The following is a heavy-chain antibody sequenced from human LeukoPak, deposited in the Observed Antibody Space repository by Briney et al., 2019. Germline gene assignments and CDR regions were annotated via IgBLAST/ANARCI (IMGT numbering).Heavy chain of an antibody. CDR1: GGSISSNTYF. V-gene: IGHV4-39*01. Sequence: SETLSLTCTVSGGSISSNTYFWGWIRQPPGKGLEWIGSIYYSGSTCYNPSLKSRVTISVDTSKNQFSLKLSSVTAADTAVYYCATSRYSYAYYLDQWGQGTLVTVSS. D-gene: IGHD5-18*01. CDR2: IYYSGST. CDR3: ATSRYSYAYYLDQ. J-gene: IGHJ4*02.